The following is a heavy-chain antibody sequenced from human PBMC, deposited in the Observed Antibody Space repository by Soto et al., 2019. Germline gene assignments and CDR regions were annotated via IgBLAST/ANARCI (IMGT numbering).Heavy chain of an antibody. V-gene: IGHV3-11*05. Sequence: QEQLVESGGGLVRPGGSLRLSCAASGCTFSAYYMTWMRQAPGKGLEWVSYITSSSDYTNYAGSVKGRFTISRDNAKNSLYLQMNSLRVEDTAVYYCVREYYYGMDVWGQGTTVTVSS. CDR3: VREYYYGMDV. J-gene: IGHJ6*02. CDR2: ITSSSDYT. CDR1: GCTFSAYY.